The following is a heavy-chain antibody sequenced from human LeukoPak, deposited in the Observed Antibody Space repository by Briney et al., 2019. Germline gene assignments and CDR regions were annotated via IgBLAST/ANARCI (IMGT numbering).Heavy chain of an antibody. V-gene: IGHV3-74*01. Sequence: GGSLRLSCAASGFTFRSSWMYWVRQAPGKGLVWVSRINSDESITTYAESVKGRFTISRDNAKNTLYLQMDSLRAEDTAVYYCARGLVPGFLDYWGQGTPVTVSS. D-gene: IGHD4-11*01. CDR3: ARGLVPGFLDY. CDR2: INSDESIT. J-gene: IGHJ4*02. CDR1: GFTFRSSW.